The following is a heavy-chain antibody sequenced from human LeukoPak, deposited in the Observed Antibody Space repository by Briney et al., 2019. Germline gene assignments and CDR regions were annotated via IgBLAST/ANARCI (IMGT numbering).Heavy chain of an antibody. CDR3: ARQQGCSGGSCYRLNWFDP. CDR2: IYPGDSDT. D-gene: IGHD2-15*01. Sequence: GESLKISCKGSGYSFTSYWIGWVRQMPGKGLEWMGIIYPGDSDTRYSPSFQGQVTISADKSISTAYLQWSSLKASDTAMYYCARQQGCSGGSCYRLNWFDPWGQGTLVTVSS. V-gene: IGHV5-51*01. CDR1: GYSFTSYW. J-gene: IGHJ5*02.